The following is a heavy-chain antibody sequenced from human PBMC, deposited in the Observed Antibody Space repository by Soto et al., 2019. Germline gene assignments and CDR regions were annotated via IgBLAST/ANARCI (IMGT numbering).Heavy chain of an antibody. CDR3: ARLGGYCTTTGYYSYGYYTMDV. D-gene: IGHD2-2*01. CDR1: GGSISSSNYY. J-gene: IGHJ6*04. CDR2: IYYSWNT. V-gene: IGHV4-39*01. Sequence: QLQLQESGPGLMKPSETLSLTCTVSGGSISSSNYYWGWIRQPPGKGLEWIGSIYYSWNTYYNPCLKSQVTMSVDTSKNQFSLKLSSVTAADTAVYYCARLGGYCTTTGYYSYGYYTMDVWGKGTTVTFSS.